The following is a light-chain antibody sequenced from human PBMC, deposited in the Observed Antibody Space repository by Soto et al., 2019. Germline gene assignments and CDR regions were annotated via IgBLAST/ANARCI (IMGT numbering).Light chain of an antibody. Sequence: QSVLTQPPSTSGTPGQRVTISCSGSSSNIGGEAVNWYQQLPGTAPKLLIYSYNQRPSGVPDRLSASKSGTSASLAITGLQAEDEAHYYCQSYDRRLTAYVFGTGTKVTVL. CDR2: SYN. CDR1: SSNIGGEA. CDR3: QSYDRRLTAYV. V-gene: IGLV1-44*01. J-gene: IGLJ1*01.